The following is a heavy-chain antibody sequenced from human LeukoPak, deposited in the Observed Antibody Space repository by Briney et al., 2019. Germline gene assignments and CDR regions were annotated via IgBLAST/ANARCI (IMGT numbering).Heavy chain of an antibody. J-gene: IGHJ4*02. CDR2: ITGSGGGT. Sequence: GGSLRLSCAVSGFTFSTYAMSWVRQAPGKGLEWVSTITGSGGGTYYADSVKGRFTISRDNSKNTLYLQMNRLRAEDMAVYYCAKNYYDSSGYYYTFDYWGQGTLVTVSS. CDR1: GFTFSTYA. CDR3: AKNYYDSSGYYYTFDY. V-gene: IGHV3-23*01. D-gene: IGHD3-22*01.